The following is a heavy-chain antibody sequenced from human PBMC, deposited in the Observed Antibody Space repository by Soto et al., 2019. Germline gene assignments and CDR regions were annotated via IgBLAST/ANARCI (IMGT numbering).Heavy chain of an antibody. CDR3: TRPRYYDSSPNWFDP. Sequence: GGSLRLSWAAPGCTFSGSAMRWVSQTTGKGLEWVGRIRSKANSYATAYAASVKGRFTISRDDSKNTAYLQMNSLKTEDTAVYYCTRPRYYDSSPNWFDPWGQGTLVTVSS. CDR2: IRSKANSYAT. V-gene: IGHV3-73*01. J-gene: IGHJ5*02. D-gene: IGHD3-22*01. CDR1: GCTFSGSA.